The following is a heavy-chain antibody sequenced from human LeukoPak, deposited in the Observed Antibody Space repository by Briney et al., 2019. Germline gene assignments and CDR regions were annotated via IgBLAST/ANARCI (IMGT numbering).Heavy chain of an antibody. J-gene: IGHJ4*02. CDR2: VYYSGIT. V-gene: IGHV4-59*08. Sequence: SETLSLTCSVSGGSISIYYWSWIRQPPGKGLEWIGCVYYSGITYYNPSLKSRVTISVDTSNNQFSLKLSSVTAADTAMYYCARLLIYCSSTSCHFDYWGQGTLVTVSS. CDR3: ARLLIYCSSTSCHFDY. CDR1: GGSISIYY. D-gene: IGHD2-2*01.